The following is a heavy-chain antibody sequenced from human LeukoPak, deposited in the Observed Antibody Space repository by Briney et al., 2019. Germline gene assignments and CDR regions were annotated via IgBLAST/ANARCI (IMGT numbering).Heavy chain of an antibody. CDR2: MNPNSGNT. J-gene: IGHJ6*02. CDR1: GYTFTSYD. Sequence: RRASVKVSCKASGYTFTSYDINWVRQATGQGLEWMGWMNPNSGNTGYAQKFQGRVTITADKSTSTAYMELSSLRSEDTAVYYCARVRYSYGPRQNQGDISYGMDVWGQGTTVTVSS. CDR3: ARVRYSYGPRQNQGDISYGMDV. D-gene: IGHD5-18*01. V-gene: IGHV1-8*01.